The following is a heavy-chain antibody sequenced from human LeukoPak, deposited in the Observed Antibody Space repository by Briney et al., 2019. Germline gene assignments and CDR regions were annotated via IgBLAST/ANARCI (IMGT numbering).Heavy chain of an antibody. CDR1: GGSISTYY. CDR2: IYTSGST. Sequence: SETLSLTCTVSGGSISTYYWSWIRQPAGKGLEWIGRIYTSGSTNYNPSLKSRVTMSVDTSKNQFSLHLNSVTAADTAVYYCARAEGSGSGAYTLDYWGQGILVTVSS. J-gene: IGHJ4*02. D-gene: IGHD3-10*01. V-gene: IGHV4-4*07. CDR3: ARAEGSGSGAYTLDY.